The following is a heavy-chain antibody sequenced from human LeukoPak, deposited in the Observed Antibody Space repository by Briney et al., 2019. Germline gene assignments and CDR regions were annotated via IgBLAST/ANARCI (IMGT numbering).Heavy chain of an antibody. CDR3: ASMASYCSGGSCTDY. V-gene: IGHV4-59*01. Sequence: SETLSLTCTVSGGSISSYYWSWIRQPPGKGLEWIGDISYSGSTNYSPSLKSRVTISVDTSKTPFSLKLSSVTAADTAVYYCASMASYCSGGSCTDYWGQGTLVTVSS. CDR1: GGSISSYY. D-gene: IGHD2-15*01. CDR2: ISYSGST. J-gene: IGHJ4*02.